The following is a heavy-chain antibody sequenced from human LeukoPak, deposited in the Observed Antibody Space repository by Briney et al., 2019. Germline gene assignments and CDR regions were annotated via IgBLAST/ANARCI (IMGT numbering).Heavy chain of an antibody. CDR3: ARTYYYDSSGSGGDAFDI. V-gene: IGHV3-33*01. J-gene: IGHJ3*02. CDR2: IWYGGSNK. CDR1: GFTFSSYG. D-gene: IGHD3-22*01. Sequence: PGGSLRLSCAASGFTFSSYGMHWVRQAPGKGLEWVAVIWYGGSNKYYADSVKGRFTISRDNSKNTLYLQMNSLRAEDTAVYYCARTYYYDSSGSGGDAFDIWGQGTMVTVSS.